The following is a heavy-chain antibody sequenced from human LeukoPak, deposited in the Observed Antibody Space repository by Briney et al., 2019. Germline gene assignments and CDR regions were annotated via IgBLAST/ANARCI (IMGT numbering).Heavy chain of an antibody. CDR1: GFSFSNYE. CDR2: ISSSGSTI. J-gene: IGHJ3*02. CDR3: AKHLTMVRGVAFDAFDI. D-gene: IGHD3-10*01. Sequence: QPGGSLRLSCAASGFSFSNYEMNWVRQAPGKGLEWVSYISSSGSTIYYPDSVKGRFTISRDNAKNSLYLQMNSLRAEDTAVYFCAKHLTMVRGVAFDAFDIWGQGTMVSVSS. V-gene: IGHV3-48*03.